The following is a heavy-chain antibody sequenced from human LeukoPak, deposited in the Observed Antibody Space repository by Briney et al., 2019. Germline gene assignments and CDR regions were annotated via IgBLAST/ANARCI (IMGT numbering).Heavy chain of an antibody. CDR2: ISGSGGST. Sequence: SGRSLRLFCVASGFTFSSYAMSWVRQAPGKRLVWVSAISGSGGSTYYADSVKGRFTISRDNSKNTLYVQMNSLRAEDTAVYYCAKDPSEYYYDSSGYWGDFDYWGQGTLVTSPQ. J-gene: IGHJ4*02. CDR1: GFTFSSYA. V-gene: IGHV3-23*01. CDR3: AKDPSEYYYDSSGYWGDFDY. D-gene: IGHD3-22*01.